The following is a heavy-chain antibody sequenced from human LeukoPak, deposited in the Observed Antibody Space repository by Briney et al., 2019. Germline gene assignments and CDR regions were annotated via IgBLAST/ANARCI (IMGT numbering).Heavy chain of an antibody. Sequence: SETLSLTCTVSDGSISSSGYYWGWIRQPPGKGLEWIGSIHYSGSTFYNPSLKSRVIISVDTSKNQVSLQLSSVTAADTAVYYCARLWSDSSGYFPPGSYWGQGTLVTVSS. CDR3: ARLWSDSSGYFPPGSY. J-gene: IGHJ4*02. CDR2: IHYSGST. D-gene: IGHD3-22*01. V-gene: IGHV4-39*01. CDR1: DGSISSSGYY.